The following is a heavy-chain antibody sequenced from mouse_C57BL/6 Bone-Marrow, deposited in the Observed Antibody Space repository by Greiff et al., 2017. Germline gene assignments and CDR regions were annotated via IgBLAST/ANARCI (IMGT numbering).Heavy chain of an antibody. Sequence: EVKLQESGPVLVKPGASVKMSCKASGYTFTDYYMNWVKQSHGKSLEWIGVINPYNGGTSYNPKFKGKATLTVDKSSSTAYMELNSLTSEDSAVYYCARWGSNYGFAYWGQGTLVTVSA. CDR1: GYTFTDYY. V-gene: IGHV1-19*01. CDR3: ARWGSNYGFAY. D-gene: IGHD2-5*01. CDR2: INPYNGGT. J-gene: IGHJ3*01.